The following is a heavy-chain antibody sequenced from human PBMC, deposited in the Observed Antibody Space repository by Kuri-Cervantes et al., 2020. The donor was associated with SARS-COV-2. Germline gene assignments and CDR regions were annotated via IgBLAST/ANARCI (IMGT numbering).Heavy chain of an antibody. CDR3: AKDRSSSSGWERYYFDY. CDR2: INAGNGNT. D-gene: IGHD6-19*01. J-gene: IGHJ4*02. CDR1: GYTFTSYA. V-gene: IGHV1-3*03. Sequence: ASVKVSCKASGYTFTSYAMHWVRQALGQRLEWMGWINAGNGNTKYSQEFQGRVTITADESTSTAYMELSSLRAEDTAVYYCAKDRSSSSGWERYYFDYWGQGTLVTVSS.